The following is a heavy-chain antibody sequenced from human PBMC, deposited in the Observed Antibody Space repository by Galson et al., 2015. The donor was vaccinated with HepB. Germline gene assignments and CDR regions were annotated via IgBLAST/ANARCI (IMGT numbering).Heavy chain of an antibody. CDR3: AKAIDGSGSYGGIDY. Sequence: SLRLSCAASGFTFSSYAMSWVRQAPGKGLEWVSAISASGGSTYYADSVKGRFTISRDNSKNTLFLQMNSLRAEDTAIYFCAKAIDGSGSYGGIDYWGQGTLVTVSS. V-gene: IGHV3-23*01. CDR2: ISASGGST. CDR1: GFTFSSYA. D-gene: IGHD3-10*01. J-gene: IGHJ4*02.